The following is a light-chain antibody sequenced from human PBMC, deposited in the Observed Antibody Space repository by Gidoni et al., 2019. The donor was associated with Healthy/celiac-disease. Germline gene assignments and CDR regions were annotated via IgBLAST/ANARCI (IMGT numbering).Light chain of an antibody. Sequence: NVLTQSPGTLSLSPGERATLSCRASQSVSSSYLAWYQQKPGQAPSLLIYGASSRATGIPDRFSGSGSGTDFTLTISRLEPEDFAVYYCQQYGSSPLFGQXTKLEIK. CDR2: GAS. CDR3: QQYGSSPL. CDR1: QSVSSSY. V-gene: IGKV3-20*01. J-gene: IGKJ2*01.